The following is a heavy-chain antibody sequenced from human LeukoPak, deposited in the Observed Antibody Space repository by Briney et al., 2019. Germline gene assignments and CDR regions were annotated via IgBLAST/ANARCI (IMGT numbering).Heavy chain of an antibody. D-gene: IGHD3-10*01. CDR1: GFTFSSYA. J-gene: IGHJ4*02. CDR3: ARAVSTYGLDS. Sequence: SGGSLRLSCAASGFTFSSYAMSWVRQAPGKGLECVSSITSTSSYIYYADSVKGRFTISRDDAKNSLYLQMNSLRAEDTAVYYCARAVSTYGLDSWGQGTLVTVSS. V-gene: IGHV3-21*01. CDR2: ITSTSSYI.